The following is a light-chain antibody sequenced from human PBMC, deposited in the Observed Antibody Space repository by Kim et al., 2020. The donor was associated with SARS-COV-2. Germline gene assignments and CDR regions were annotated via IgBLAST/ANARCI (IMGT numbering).Light chain of an antibody. CDR1: SNNVGNQG. CDR2: MNN. Sequence: QAGLTQPPSVSKGLRQTATLTCTGNSNNVGNQGAAWLQQHQGHPPKLLSYMNNNRPSGISERLSASRSGNTASRTITGLQPEDEADYYCSAWDSSLSALVFGGGTKLTVL. CDR3: SAWDSSLSALV. J-gene: IGLJ3*02. V-gene: IGLV10-54*01.